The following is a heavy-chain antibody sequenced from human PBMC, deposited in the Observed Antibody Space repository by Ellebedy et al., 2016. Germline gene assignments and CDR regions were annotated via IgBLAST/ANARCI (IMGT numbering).Heavy chain of an antibody. D-gene: IGHD5-12*01. CDR3: ASDPLYGGYAD. CDR2: IYYGGNT. CDR1: GASIMTYY. V-gene: IGHV4-59*01. Sequence: SETLSLTCTVSGASIMTYYWSWIRQSPERGLEWIAFIYYGGNTNYNPSLKSRVTVSVDASKNQFSLTLSSVTAADTAMYYCASDPLYGGYADWGQGTLVTVAS. J-gene: IGHJ4*02.